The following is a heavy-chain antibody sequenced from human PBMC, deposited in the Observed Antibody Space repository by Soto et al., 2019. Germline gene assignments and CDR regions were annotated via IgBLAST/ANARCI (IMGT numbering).Heavy chain of an antibody. J-gene: IGHJ3*02. CDR1: GYSSFSYYS. Sequence: EVQLVESGGGLVQPGGSLRLSCAASGYSSFSYYSMNWVRQAPGKGLEWVSFISGRGSPIYYADSVRGRFTISRDNAKNSLSLEMNSLRAEDTAVYYCARDMLPDSTGWYHDAFDIWGQGTMVTVSA. V-gene: IGHV3-48*01. D-gene: IGHD6-19*01. CDR2: ISGRGSPI. CDR3: ARDMLPDSTGWYHDAFDI.